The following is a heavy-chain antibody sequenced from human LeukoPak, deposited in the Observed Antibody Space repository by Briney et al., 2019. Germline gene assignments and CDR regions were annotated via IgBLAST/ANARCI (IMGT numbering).Heavy chain of an antibody. D-gene: IGHD3-10*01. Sequence: ASVKVSCKASGYTFTSYDINWVRQATGQGLEWMGWMNPNSGNTGYAQKFQGRVTMTRNTSISTAYMELSSLRSEDTAAYYCARGSPAAITMEIIDYCGQGTLVTVSS. CDR2: MNPNSGNT. CDR3: ARGSPAAITMEIIDY. CDR1: GYTFTSYD. V-gene: IGHV1-8*01. J-gene: IGHJ4*02.